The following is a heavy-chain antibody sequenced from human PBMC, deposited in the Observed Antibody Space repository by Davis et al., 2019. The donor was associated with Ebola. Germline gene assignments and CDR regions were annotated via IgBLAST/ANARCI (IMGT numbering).Heavy chain of an antibody. V-gene: IGHV1-18*01. CDR3: ARALNWFDP. Sequence: AASVKVSCKASGYTFTSYGISWVRQAPGQGLEWMGWISAYNGNTNYAQKLQGRVTMTTDKSTSTAYMELRSMGSNDTAVYYCARALNWFDPWGQGTLVTVSS. J-gene: IGHJ5*02. CDR2: ISAYNGNT. CDR1: GYTFTSYG.